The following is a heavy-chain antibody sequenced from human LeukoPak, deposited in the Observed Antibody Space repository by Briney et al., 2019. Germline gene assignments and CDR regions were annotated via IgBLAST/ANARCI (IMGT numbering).Heavy chain of an antibody. D-gene: IGHD6-13*01. CDR1: GGTFSSYA. CDR3: ARDPQQLVTADAFDI. V-gene: IGHV1-69*05. CDR2: IIPIFGTA. J-gene: IGHJ3*02. Sequence: SVKVSCKASGGTFSSYAISWVRQAPGQGLEWMGGIIPIFGTANYAQKFQGRVTITTDESTSTAYMELSSLRSEDTAVYYCARDPQQLVTADAFDIWGQGTMVTVSS.